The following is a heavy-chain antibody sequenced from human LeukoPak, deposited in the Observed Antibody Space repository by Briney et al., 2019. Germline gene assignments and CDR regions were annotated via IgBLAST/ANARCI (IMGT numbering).Heavy chain of an antibody. CDR3: ARTSITMVRGVIINRLFDY. CDR2: IYYSGNT. Sequence: SETLSLTRTVSGGSISTYYWSWIRQSPGKGLEWIGYIYYSGNTNYNPSLKSRVTISVDTSKNQFSLKLSSVTAADTAVYYCARTSITMVRGVIINRLFDYWGQGTLVTVSS. V-gene: IGHV4-59*01. D-gene: IGHD3-10*01. J-gene: IGHJ4*02. CDR1: GGSISTYY.